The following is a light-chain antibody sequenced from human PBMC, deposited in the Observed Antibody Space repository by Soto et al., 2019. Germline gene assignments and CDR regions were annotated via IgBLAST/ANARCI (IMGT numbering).Light chain of an antibody. CDR1: QTITRSS. J-gene: IGKJ5*01. Sequence: EIVLTQSPGTLSLSPGDRATLSCRASQTITRSSLAWYQQKPGQGPRLLIFGVSIRATGVPDRFTASGSGTDFTLTISSLEPEDFAVYYCQQYVNSPITFGQGTRLEIK. V-gene: IGKV3-20*01. CDR3: QQYVNSPIT. CDR2: GVS.